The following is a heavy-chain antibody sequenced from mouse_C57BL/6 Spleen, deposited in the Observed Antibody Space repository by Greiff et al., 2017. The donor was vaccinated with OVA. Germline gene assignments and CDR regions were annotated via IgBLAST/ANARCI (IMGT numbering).Heavy chain of an antibody. CDR1: GFTFSSYA. CDR2: ISDGGSYT. CDR3: ARRGDGYYAMDY. Sequence: EVQVVESGGGLVKPGGSLKLSCAASGFTFSSYAMSWVRQTPEKRLEWVATISDGGSYTYYPDNVKGRFTISRDNARNNLYLQMSHLKSEDTAMYYCARRGDGYYAMDYWGQGTSVTVSS. J-gene: IGHJ4*01. V-gene: IGHV5-4*01.